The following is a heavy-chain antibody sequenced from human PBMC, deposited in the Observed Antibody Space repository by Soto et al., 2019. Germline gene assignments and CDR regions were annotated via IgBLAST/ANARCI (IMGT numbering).Heavy chain of an antibody. CDR3: VRTSLVVAAATREDY. CDR1: GFTFGGYW. D-gene: IGHD2-15*01. CDR2: INSDGSST. V-gene: IGHV3-74*01. Sequence: EVQLVESGGGLVQPGGPLGPPGEALGFTFGGYWLHWAGQPPGKGLVWVSRINSDGSSTSYADSVKGRFTISRDNAKNTLYLQMNSLRAEDTAVYYCVRTSLVVAAATREDYWGQGTLVTVSS. J-gene: IGHJ4*02.